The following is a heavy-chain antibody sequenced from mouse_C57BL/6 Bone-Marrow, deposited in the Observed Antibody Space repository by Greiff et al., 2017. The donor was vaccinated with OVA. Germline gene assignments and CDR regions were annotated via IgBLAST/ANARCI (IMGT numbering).Heavy chain of an antibody. J-gene: IGHJ3*01. D-gene: IGHD2-4*01. CDR1: GYTFTDYN. CDR3: ARRDGYDYTWFAY. Sequence: EVQLQQSGPELVKPGASVKMSCKASGYTFTDYNMHWVKKSHGKSLEWIGYINPNNGGTSYNQKFKGKATLTVNKSSSTAYMELRSLTSEDSAVYYCARRDGYDYTWFAYWGRGTLVTVSA. V-gene: IGHV1-22*01. CDR2: INPNNGGT.